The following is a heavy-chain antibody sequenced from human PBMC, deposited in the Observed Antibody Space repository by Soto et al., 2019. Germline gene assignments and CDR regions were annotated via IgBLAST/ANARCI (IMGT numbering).Heavy chain of an antibody. CDR2: IYYSGST. J-gene: IGHJ4*02. CDR3: ASYNYIWGSYRYPHFDY. V-gene: IGHV4-39*01. D-gene: IGHD3-16*02. Sequence: PSETLSLTCTVSGGSISSSSYYWGWIRQPPGKGLEWIGSIYYSGSTYYNPSLKSRVTISVDTSKNQFSLKLSSVTAADTAVYYCASYNYIWGSYRYPHFDYWGQGTLVTVSS. CDR1: GGSISSSSYY.